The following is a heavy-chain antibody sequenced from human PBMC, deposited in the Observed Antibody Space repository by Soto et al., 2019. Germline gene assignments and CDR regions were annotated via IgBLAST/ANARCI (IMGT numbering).Heavy chain of an antibody. CDR2: ISGSDGKT. V-gene: IGHV3-23*01. Sequence: GGSLRLSCAPAGGRFGSYSLSWVRQAPGKGLECVSTISGSDGKTFYADSVKGRFSISRDTSQSTLYLQMNSLRADDTAMYYCARWSYLDYWGQGIRVTVS. J-gene: IGHJ4*02. D-gene: IGHD3-3*01. CDR3: ARWSYLDY. CDR1: GGRFGSYS.